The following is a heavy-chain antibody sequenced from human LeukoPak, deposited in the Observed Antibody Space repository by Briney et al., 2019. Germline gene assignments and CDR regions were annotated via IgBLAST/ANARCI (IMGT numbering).Heavy chain of an antibody. CDR3: ARGKTRYYYDSSGYYPFDY. V-gene: IGHV3-11*04. CDR1: GFTFSDYY. J-gene: IGHJ4*02. CDR2: ISSSGSTI. Sequence: GGSLRLSSVVTGFTFSDYYMSWIRQAPGKGLEWVSYISSSGSTIYYADSVKGRFTVSRDNAKNSLYLQMNSLRAEDTAVYYCARGKTRYYYDSSGYYPFDYWGQGILVTVSS. D-gene: IGHD3-22*01.